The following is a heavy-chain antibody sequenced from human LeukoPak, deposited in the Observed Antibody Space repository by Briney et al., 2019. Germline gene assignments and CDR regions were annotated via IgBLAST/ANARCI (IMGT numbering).Heavy chain of an antibody. V-gene: IGHV1-69*05. J-gene: IGHJ5*02. Sequence: SVKVSFKASGGTFSSYAISWVRQAPGQGLEWMGRIIPIFGTANYAQKFQGRVTITTDESTSTAYMELSSLRSDDTAVYYCARGYCSSTSCYNWFDPWGQGTLVTVSS. D-gene: IGHD2-2*01. CDR1: GGTFSSYA. CDR3: ARGYCSSTSCYNWFDP. CDR2: IIPIFGTA.